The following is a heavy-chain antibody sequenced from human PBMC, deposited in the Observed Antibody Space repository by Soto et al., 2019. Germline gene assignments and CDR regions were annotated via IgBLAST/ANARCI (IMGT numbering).Heavy chain of an antibody. CDR3: ARTGGDRHPYDY. J-gene: IGHJ4*02. CDR1: GGTFSSYA. V-gene: IGHV1-69*13. CDR2: IIPIFGTA. Sequence: GASVKVSCKASGGTFSSYAISWVRQAPGQGLEWMGGIIPIFGTANYAQKFQGRVTITADESTSTAYMELSSLRSEDTAVYYCARTGGDRHPYDYWGQGTLVTVSS. D-gene: IGHD2-21*02.